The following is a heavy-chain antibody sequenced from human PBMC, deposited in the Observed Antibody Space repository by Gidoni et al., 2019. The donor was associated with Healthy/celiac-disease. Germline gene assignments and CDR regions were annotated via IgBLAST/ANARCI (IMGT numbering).Heavy chain of an antibody. J-gene: IGHJ1*01. CDR3: ARGIAAAGDEYFQH. CDR2: IYYSGST. Sequence: QLQLQESGPGLVKPSETLSLTCTVSGGSISSSSYYWGWIRQPPGKGLEWIGSIYYSGSTYYNPSLKSRVTISVDTSKNQFSLKLSSVTAADTAVYYCARGIAAAGDEYFQHWGQGTLVTVSS. CDR1: GGSISSSSYY. D-gene: IGHD6-13*01. V-gene: IGHV4-39*07.